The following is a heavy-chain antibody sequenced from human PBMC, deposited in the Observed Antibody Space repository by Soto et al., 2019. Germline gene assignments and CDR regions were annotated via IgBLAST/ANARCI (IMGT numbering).Heavy chain of an antibody. Sequence: ASVKVSFKASGGTFSSYAISWLRQAPGQGLEWMGGIIPIFGTANYAQKFQGRVTITADESTSTAYMELSSLRSEDTAVYYCARIYSSSWRFDYWGQGTLVTVS. J-gene: IGHJ4*02. CDR3: ARIYSSSWRFDY. V-gene: IGHV1-69*13. CDR2: IIPIFGTA. D-gene: IGHD6-13*01. CDR1: GGTFSSYA.